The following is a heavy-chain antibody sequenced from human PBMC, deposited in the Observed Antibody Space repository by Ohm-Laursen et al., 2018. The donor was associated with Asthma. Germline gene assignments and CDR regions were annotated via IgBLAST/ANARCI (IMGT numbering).Heavy chain of an antibody. CDR1: GGTLGTSV. CDR2: INSVFGTS. J-gene: IGHJ4*02. V-gene: IGHV1-69*13. D-gene: IGHD2-15*01. Sequence: ASVKVSCKSLGGTLGTSVIGWVRQAPGQGLEWLGGINSVFGTSTYAQKFHDRSTITADESTSTVYMTLSSLTSEDTAVYYCARKAGSCITSNCYSLDFWGQGTLVTVSS. CDR3: ARKAGSCITSNCYSLDF.